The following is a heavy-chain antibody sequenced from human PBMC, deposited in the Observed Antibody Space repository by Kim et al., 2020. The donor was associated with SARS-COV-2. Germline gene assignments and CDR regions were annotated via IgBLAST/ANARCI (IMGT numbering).Heavy chain of an antibody. J-gene: IGHJ4*02. Sequence: YAQKLQGRVTMTTDTSTSTAYMELRSLRSDDTAVYYCAREDAHDYGVFVYWGQGTLVTVSS. CDR3: AREDAHDYGVFVY. V-gene: IGHV1-18*01. D-gene: IGHD4-17*01.